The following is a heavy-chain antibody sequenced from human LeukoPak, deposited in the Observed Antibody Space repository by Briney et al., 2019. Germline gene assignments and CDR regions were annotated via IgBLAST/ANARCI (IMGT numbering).Heavy chain of an antibody. D-gene: IGHD1-26*01. CDR2: ISYDGSNK. Sequence: GGSLRLSCAASGFTFSSYGMHWVRQAPGKGLEWVAVISYDGSNKYYADSVKGRFTISRDNSKSTLYLQMNSLRAEDTAVYYCAKGREPGGLDYWGQGTLVTVSS. CDR3: AKGREPGGLDY. J-gene: IGHJ4*02. V-gene: IGHV3-30*18. CDR1: GFTFSSYG.